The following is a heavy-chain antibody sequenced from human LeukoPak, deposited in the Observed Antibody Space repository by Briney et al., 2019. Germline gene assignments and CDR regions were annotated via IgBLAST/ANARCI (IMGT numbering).Heavy chain of an antibody. V-gene: IGHV4-59*01. J-gene: IGHJ3*02. Sequence: SETLSLTCTVSGDSISSYYWSWIRQPPGKGLEWIGYIYYSGSTSYNPSLKSRVTISVDTSKNQFSLKLSSVTAADTAVYYCARDSWDYDILTGYRIEDAFDIWGQGTMVTVSS. CDR1: GDSISSYY. CDR2: IYYSGST. CDR3: ARDSWDYDILTGYRIEDAFDI. D-gene: IGHD3-9*01.